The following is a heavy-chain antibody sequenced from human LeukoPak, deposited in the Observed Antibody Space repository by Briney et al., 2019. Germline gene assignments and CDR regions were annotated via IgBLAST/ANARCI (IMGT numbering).Heavy chain of an antibody. CDR3: ARSNQLPFDDAFDI. D-gene: IGHD2-2*01. V-gene: IGHV3-30*03. CDR2: ISYDGSNK. J-gene: IGHJ3*02. CDR1: GFTFSSYG. Sequence: GGSLRLSCAASGFTFSSYGMHWVRQAPGKGLEWVAVISYDGSNKYYADSVKGRFTISRDNSKNTLYLQMNSLRAEDTAVYYCARSNQLPFDDAFDIWGQGTMVTVSS.